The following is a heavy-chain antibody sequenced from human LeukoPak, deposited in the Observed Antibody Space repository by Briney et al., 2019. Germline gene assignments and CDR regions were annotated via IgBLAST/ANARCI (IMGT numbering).Heavy chain of an antibody. CDR2: IYTSGST. D-gene: IGHD4-17*01. J-gene: IGHJ4*02. CDR1: GGSISSGSYY. CDR3: ATEIPYDYGDYG. Sequence: SETLSLTCTVSGGSISSGSYYWSWIRQPAGKGLEWIGRIYTSGSTNYNPSLKSRVTISVDTSKNQFSLKLSSVTAADTAVYYCATEIPYDYGDYGWGQGTLVTVSS. V-gene: IGHV4-61*02.